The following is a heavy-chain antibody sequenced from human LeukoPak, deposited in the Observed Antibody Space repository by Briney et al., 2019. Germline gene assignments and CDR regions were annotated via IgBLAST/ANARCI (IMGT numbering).Heavy chain of an antibody. CDR2: ISSSSSYI. D-gene: IGHD5-12*01. J-gene: IGHJ4*02. CDR1: GFTFRGSA. V-gene: IGHV3-21*01. CDR3: ARDLGYGY. Sequence: GGSLRLSCVASGFTFRGSAMSWVRQAPGQGLEWVSSISSSSSYIYYADSVKGRLTISRDNAKNSLYLQMNSLRAEDTAVYYCARDLGYGYWGQGTLVTVSS.